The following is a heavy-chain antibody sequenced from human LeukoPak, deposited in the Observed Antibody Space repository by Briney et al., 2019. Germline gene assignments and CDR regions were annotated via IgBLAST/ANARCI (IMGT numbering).Heavy chain of an antibody. CDR2: ISYDGKRE. V-gene: IGHV3-30*09. CDR3: ARELRSGNSYGSGYFDY. J-gene: IGHJ4*02. Sequence: PERSLRLSCVASGFTFSYHSMHWVRQAPGKGLEWVAVISYDGKREYYADSVKGRFAISRDSSRNTVYLQMNSLRAEDTAVYFCARELRSGNSYGSGYFDYWGQGAVITVSS. CDR1: GFTFSYHS. D-gene: IGHD5-18*01.